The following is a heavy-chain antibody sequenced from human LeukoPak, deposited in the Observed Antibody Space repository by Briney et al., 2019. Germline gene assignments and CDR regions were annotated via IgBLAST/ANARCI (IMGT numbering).Heavy chain of an antibody. CDR2: ISSSGTTI. CDR3: VPLRDYGSNSDAFDI. J-gene: IGHJ3*02. V-gene: IGHV3-48*03. Sequence: PGGSLRLSCAASGFIFSSYEMSWVRQAPGKGLEWVSYISSSGTTIYYADSVKGRFTISRDNAKNSLYLQMNSLRAEDTAVYYCVPLRDYGSNSDAFDIWGQGTMVTVSS. D-gene: IGHD4-23*01. CDR1: GFIFSSYE.